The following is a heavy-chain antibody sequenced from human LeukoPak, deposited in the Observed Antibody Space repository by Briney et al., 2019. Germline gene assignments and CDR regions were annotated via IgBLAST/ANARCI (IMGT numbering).Heavy chain of an antibody. D-gene: IGHD3-22*01. Sequence: LRLSCAASGFTFSSYGMHWVRQAPGKGLEWVAVISYDGSNKYYADSVKGRFTISRDNAKNSLYLQMNSLRAEDTAVYYCASLSSDSSGGFDYWGQGTLVTVSS. CDR2: ISYDGSNK. CDR1: GFTFSSYG. J-gene: IGHJ4*02. CDR3: ASLSSDSSGGFDY. V-gene: IGHV3-30*03.